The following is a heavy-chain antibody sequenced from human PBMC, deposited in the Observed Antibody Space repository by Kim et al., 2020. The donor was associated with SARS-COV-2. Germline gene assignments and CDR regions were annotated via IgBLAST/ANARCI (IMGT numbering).Heavy chain of an antibody. D-gene: IGHD6-19*01. CDR2: INHSGST. CDR3: ARGIRWLAQQYYYYYYMDV. J-gene: IGHJ6*03. V-gene: IGHV4-34*01. Sequence: SETLSLTCAVYGGSFSGYYWSWIRQPPGKGLEWIGEINHSGSTNYNPSLKSRVTISVDTSKNQFSLKLSSVTAADTAVYYCARGIRWLAQQYYYYYYMDV. CDR1: GGSFSGYY.